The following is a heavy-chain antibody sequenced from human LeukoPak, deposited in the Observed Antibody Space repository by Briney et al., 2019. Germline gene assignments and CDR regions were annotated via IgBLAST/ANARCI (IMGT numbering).Heavy chain of an antibody. CDR1: EFTFTSYS. D-gene: IGHD1-26*01. J-gene: IGHJ4*02. V-gene: IGHV3-23*01. CDR2: ISGGGGST. Sequence: SGGSLRLSCAASEFTFTSYSMNWVRQAPGKGLEWVSTISGGGGSTYYADSVKGRFTISRDNSKNTLYLKVNSLRAEDTAVYYCAKGGKWDVTPFDYWGQGTLVTVSS. CDR3: AKGGKWDVTPFDY.